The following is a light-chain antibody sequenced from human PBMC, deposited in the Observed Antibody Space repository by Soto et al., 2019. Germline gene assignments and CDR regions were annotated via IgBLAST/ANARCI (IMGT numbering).Light chain of an antibody. Sequence: EIVLTQSPGTLSLSPGERATLSCRASQSVSKNYLAWYQQKPGQAPRLLIDDASNRATGIPDRFSGSGSGTDVPLTISSLEPEDFAVYYGQQCAAPPLAFGQGSRVEIK. V-gene: IGKV3-20*01. CDR1: QSVSKNY. CDR2: DAS. CDR3: QQCAAPPLA. J-gene: IGKJ1*01.